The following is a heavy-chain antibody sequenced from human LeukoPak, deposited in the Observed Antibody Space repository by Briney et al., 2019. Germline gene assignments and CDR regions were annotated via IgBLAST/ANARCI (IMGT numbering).Heavy chain of an antibody. CDR3: AKDKYCTNGICYFDY. CDR2: ISGSGGTT. D-gene: IGHD2-8*01. CDR1: GFTFSSCA. V-gene: IGHV3-23*01. J-gene: IGHJ4*02. Sequence: GGSLRLSCAASGFTFSSCAMSWVRQAPGKGLEWVSGISGSGGTTYYADSVKGRFTISRDKSKNTLYLQMDSLRAEDKAVYYCAKDKYCTNGICYFDYWGQGTLVTVSS.